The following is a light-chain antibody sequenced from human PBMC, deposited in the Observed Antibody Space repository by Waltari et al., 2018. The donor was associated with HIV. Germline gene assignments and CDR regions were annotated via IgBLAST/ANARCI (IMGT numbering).Light chain of an antibody. CDR1: SSNIGSNS. CDR3: AAWDDSLNGYV. J-gene: IGLJ1*01. V-gene: IGLV1-44*01. Sequence: QSVLTQPPSASGTPGQRVTISCSGSSSNIGSNSVNWYQHLPGTAPKLLIDGDDQRPPVVPDRFSGSNSGTSAPLAISGPQSEDEAVYFCAAWDDSLNGYVFGAGTKVTVL. CDR2: GDD.